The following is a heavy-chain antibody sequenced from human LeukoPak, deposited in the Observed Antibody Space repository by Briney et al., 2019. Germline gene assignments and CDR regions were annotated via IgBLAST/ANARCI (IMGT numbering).Heavy chain of an antibody. V-gene: IGHV4-31*03. CDR2: IYYSGST. CDR3: ARDTAYCGGDCYPSGWFDP. J-gene: IGHJ5*02. Sequence: SETLSLTCTVSGGSISSGGYYWSWIRQHPGKGLEWIGYIYYSGSTYYNPSLKSRVTISVDTSKNQFSLKLSSVTAADTAVYYCARDTAYCGGDCYPSGWFDPWGQGTLVTVSS. CDR1: GGSISSGGYY. D-gene: IGHD2-21*02.